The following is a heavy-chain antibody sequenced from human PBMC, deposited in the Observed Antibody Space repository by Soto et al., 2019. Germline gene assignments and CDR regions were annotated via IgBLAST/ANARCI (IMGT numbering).Heavy chain of an antibody. V-gene: IGHV5-10-1*01. CDR3: ERQGINTRAKYGMDV. CDR1: GYSFTSYW. D-gene: IGHD3-3*01. CDR2: IDPSDSYT. Sequence: PGESLKISCKGSGYSFTSYWISWVRQMPGKGLEWMGRIDPSDSYTNYSPSFQGHVTISADKSISTAYLQWNSLKASDTAMYYCERQGINTRAKYGMDVRGQGTTVTVSS. J-gene: IGHJ6*02.